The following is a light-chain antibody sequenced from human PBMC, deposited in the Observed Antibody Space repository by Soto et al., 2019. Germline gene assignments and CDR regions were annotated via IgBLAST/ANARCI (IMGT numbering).Light chain of an antibody. CDR2: EVS. Sequence: QSVLTQPASVSGSPGQSITISCTGTSSDVGGYNYVSWYQQHPGKAPKLMIYEVSNRPSGVSNRFSGSKSGNTASLTISGLQAEDEADYYCSSSTSRSTIVFGGGTKLTV. V-gene: IGLV2-14*01. CDR3: SSSTSRSTIV. CDR1: SSDVGGYNY. J-gene: IGLJ3*02.